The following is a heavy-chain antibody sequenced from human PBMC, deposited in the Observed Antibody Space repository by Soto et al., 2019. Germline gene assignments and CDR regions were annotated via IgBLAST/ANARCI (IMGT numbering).Heavy chain of an antibody. J-gene: IGHJ4*02. D-gene: IGHD6-19*01. CDR2: MSYDGRNK. CDR1: GFTFTNYA. CDR3: AKGQTRLVRGYYFDY. V-gene: IGHV3-30*18. Sequence: GGSLRLSCAASGFTFTNYAMTWVRQAPREGLEWVALMSYDGRNKYYADSVKGRFTISRDNSKNTLYLQMNSLKAEDTAVYYCAKGQTRLVRGYYFDYWGQGTLVTVSS.